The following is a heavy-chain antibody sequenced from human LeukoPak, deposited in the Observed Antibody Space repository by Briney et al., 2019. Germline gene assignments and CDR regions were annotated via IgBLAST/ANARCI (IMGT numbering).Heavy chain of an antibody. J-gene: IGHJ6*03. CDR2: IYYSGST. Sequence: SETLPLTCTVSGGSISSYYWSWIRQPPGKGLEWIGDIYYSGSTNYNPSLKSRVTILVDTSKNQFSLKLSSVTAADTAVYYCARDGPIAGRSVSLHNDYYYMDVWGNGTTVTVSS. CDR1: GGSISSYY. D-gene: IGHD6-6*01. V-gene: IGHV4-59*01. CDR3: ARDGPIAGRSVSLHNDYYYMDV.